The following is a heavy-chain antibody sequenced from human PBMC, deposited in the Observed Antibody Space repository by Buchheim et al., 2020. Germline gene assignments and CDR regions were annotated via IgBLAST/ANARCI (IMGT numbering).Heavy chain of an antibody. CDR2: ISSSGSTI. CDR3: AREPTDRITMVRGVIITPYYFDY. J-gene: IGHJ4*02. V-gene: IGHV3-11*01. D-gene: IGHD3-10*01. CDR1: GFTFSDYY. Sequence: QVQLVESGGGLVKPGGSLRLSCAASGFTFSDYYMSWIRQAPGKGLEWVSYISSSGSTIYYADSGKGRFTISRDNAKNSLYLQMNSLRAEDTAVYYCAREPTDRITMVRGVIITPYYFDYWGQGTL.